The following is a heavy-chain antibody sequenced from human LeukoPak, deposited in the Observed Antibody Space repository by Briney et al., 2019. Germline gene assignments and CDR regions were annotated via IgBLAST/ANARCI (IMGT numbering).Heavy chain of an antibody. CDR1: GGTFSSYA. CDR3: ARDRSAKGGNLAFDI. D-gene: IGHD4-23*01. J-gene: IGHJ3*02. CDR2: IIPIFGTA. Sequence: SVKVSCKASGGTFSSYAISWVRQAPGQGLEWMGRIIPIFGTANYAQKFQGRVTITADESTSTAYMELSSLRSEDTAVYYCARDRSAKGGNLAFDIWRQGTMVTVSS. V-gene: IGHV1-69*13.